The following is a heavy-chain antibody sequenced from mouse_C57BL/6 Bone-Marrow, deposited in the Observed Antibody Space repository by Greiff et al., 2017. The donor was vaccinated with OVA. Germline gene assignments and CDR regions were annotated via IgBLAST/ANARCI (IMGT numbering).Heavy chain of an antibody. CDR1: GYTFTSYW. D-gene: IGHD1-1*01. CDR2: IDPSDSYT. CDR3: ARSSDYGSSYGFAY. J-gene: IGHJ3*01. Sequence: VQLQQPGAELVMPGASVKLSCKASGYTFTSYWMHWVKQRPGQGLEWIGEIDPSDSYTNYNQKFKGKSTLTVDKSSSTAYMQLSSLTSEDSAVYYCARSSDYGSSYGFAYWGQGTLVTVSA. V-gene: IGHV1-69*01.